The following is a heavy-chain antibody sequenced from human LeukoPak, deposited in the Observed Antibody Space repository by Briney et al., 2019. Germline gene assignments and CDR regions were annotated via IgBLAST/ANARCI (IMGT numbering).Heavy chain of an antibody. J-gene: IGHJ4*02. CDR2: INHSGST. CDR3: ARGLAVATFDY. D-gene: IGHD6-19*01. CDR1: GGSFSGYY. V-gene: IGHV4-34*01. Sequence: SETLSLTCAVYGGSFSGYYWSWIRQPPGKGLEWIGEINHSGSTNYNPSLKSRVTISVDTSKNQFSLKLSSVTAADTAVYYCARGLAVATFDYWGQGTLVTVSS.